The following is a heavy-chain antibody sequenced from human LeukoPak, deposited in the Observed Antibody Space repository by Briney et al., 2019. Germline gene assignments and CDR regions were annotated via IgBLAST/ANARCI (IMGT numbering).Heavy chain of an antibody. Sequence: GGSLRLSCEASGFTFNNAYMSWVRQAPGKGLEWVGRIKTKADGGTTEYAAPVKGRFSISRDDSRNTLYLQMNSLITEDTAVYYCTVLHIWSSWYIDYWGQGSLVTVSS. D-gene: IGHD6-13*01. CDR3: TVLHIWSSWYIDY. J-gene: IGHJ4*02. CDR1: GFTFNNAY. CDR2: IKTKADGGTT. V-gene: IGHV3-15*01.